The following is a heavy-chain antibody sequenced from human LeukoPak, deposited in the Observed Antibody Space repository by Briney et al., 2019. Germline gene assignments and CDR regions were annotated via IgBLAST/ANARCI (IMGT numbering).Heavy chain of an antibody. Sequence: PVGSLRLSCAASGFSFTNAWMTWVRQAPGKGLEWVGHIKSNVDGGTTDYAAPVKGRFTISRDDSKSTLYLQMNSLKTEDTAVYYCSRRHDYGDFLNWFDPWGQGTLVTVSS. J-gene: IGHJ5*02. CDR2: IKSNVDGGTT. D-gene: IGHD4-17*01. CDR3: SRRHDYGDFLNWFDP. CDR1: GFSFTNAW. V-gene: IGHV3-15*01.